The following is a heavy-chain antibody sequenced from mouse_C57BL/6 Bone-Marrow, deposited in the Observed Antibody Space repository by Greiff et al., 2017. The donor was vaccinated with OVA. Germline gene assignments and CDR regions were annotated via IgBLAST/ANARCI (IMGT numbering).Heavy chain of an antibody. CDR1: GFTFTNYY. CDR3: ARYKGRVAVDYFDY. J-gene: IGHJ2*01. V-gene: IGHV7-3*01. D-gene: IGHD1-1*01. Sequence: DVKLVESGGGLVQPGDSLSLSCAASGFTFTNYYMSWVRQPPGKALEWLAFIRNKPNGSTTDYSASLQCRFTISRDNSQSILYLQMNALRAEDSATYYCARYKGRVAVDYFDYWGQGTALTVSS. CDR2: IRNKPNGSTT.